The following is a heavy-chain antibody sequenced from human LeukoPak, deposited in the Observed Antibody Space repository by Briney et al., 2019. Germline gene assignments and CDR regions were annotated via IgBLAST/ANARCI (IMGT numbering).Heavy chain of an antibody. V-gene: IGHV1-46*01. CDR2: INPSGGST. D-gene: IGHD6-13*01. CDR3: AREEDSSWSLDY. CDR1: GYTFTSYY. Sequence: ASVTVSYTASGYTFTSYYMHWVRQAPGQGLEWVGIINPSGGSTSYAQKFQGRVTMTRDTSTSTVYMELSSLRSEDTAVYYCAREEDSSWSLDYWGQGTLVTVSS. J-gene: IGHJ4*02.